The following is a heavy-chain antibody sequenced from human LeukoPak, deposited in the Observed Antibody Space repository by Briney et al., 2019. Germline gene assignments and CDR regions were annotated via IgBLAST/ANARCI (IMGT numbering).Heavy chain of an antibody. Sequence: GGSLRLSCAASGFTVSSNYMSWVRQAPGKGLEWVSVIYRGGSTYYADSVKGRFTISRDNSKNTLYLQMNSLRAEDTAVYYCARDSLYYGDYRRYFDYWGQGTLVTVSS. J-gene: IGHJ4*02. V-gene: IGHV3-53*01. CDR3: ARDSLYYGDYRRYFDY. CDR2: IYRGGST. D-gene: IGHD4-17*01. CDR1: GFTVSSNY.